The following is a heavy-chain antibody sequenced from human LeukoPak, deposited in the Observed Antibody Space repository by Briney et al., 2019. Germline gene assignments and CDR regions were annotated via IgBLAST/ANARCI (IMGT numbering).Heavy chain of an antibody. V-gene: IGHV1-69*06. CDR3: ATDPYGGNGDY. J-gene: IGHJ4*02. CDR2: IIPIFGTA. Sequence: SVKVSCKASGGTFSSYAISWVRQAPGQGLEWMGGIIPIFGTANYAQKFQGRVTMTEDTSTDTAYMELSSLRSEDTAVYYCATDPYGGNGDYWGQGTLVTVSS. CDR1: GGTFSSYA. D-gene: IGHD4-23*01.